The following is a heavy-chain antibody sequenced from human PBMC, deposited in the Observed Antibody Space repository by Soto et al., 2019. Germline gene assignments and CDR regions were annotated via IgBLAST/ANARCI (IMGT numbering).Heavy chain of an antibody. D-gene: IGHD3-22*01. CDR2: ISYDGSNK. CDR3: ARGRPVYYDSSGYEYFDY. V-gene: IGHV3-30-3*01. Sequence: PGGSLRLSCAASGFTFSSYAMHWVRQAPGKGLEWVAVISYDGSNKYYADSVKGRFTISRDNSKNTLYLQMNSLRAEDTAVYYCARGRPVYYDSSGYEYFDYWGQGTLVTVSS. CDR1: GFTFSSYA. J-gene: IGHJ4*02.